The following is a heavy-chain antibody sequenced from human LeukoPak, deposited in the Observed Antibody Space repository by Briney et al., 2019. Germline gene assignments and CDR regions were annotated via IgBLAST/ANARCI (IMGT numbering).Heavy chain of an antibody. V-gene: IGHV3-23*01. CDR1: GFTFSSYG. J-gene: IGHJ4*02. CDR2: ISGSGGST. Sequence: GGSLRLSCAASGFTFSSYGMSWVRQAPGKGLEWVSAISGSGGSTYYADCVKGRFTISRDNSKNTLYLQMNSLRAEDTAVYDCAKDIYDSSGYSDYWGQGTLVTVSS. D-gene: IGHD3-22*01. CDR3: AKDIYDSSGYSDY.